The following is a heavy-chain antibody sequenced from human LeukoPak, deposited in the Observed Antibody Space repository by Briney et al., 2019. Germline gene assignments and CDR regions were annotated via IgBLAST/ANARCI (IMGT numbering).Heavy chain of an antibody. Sequence: ASVKVSCKASGFTFTSSAMQWVRQARGQRLEWIGWIVVGSGNTNYAQKFQERVTITRDMSTSTAYMELSSLRSEDTAVYYCARAGVGATLHNDYWGQGTLVTVSS. CDR1: GFTFTSSA. V-gene: IGHV1-58*02. J-gene: IGHJ4*02. CDR2: IVVGSGNT. CDR3: ARAGVGATLHNDY. D-gene: IGHD1-26*01.